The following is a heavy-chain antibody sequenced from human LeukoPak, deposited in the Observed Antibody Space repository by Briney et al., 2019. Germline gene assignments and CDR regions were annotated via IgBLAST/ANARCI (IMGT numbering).Heavy chain of an antibody. CDR3: AKSVAEGNFAY. J-gene: IGHJ4*02. D-gene: IGHD5-12*01. V-gene: IGHV3-23*01. Sequence: GGSLRLSCAASGFTFSSCAMSWVRQAPGEGLEWVSAISGSGGSTYYADSVKGRFTISRDNSKNTLYLQMNSLRAEDTAVYYCAKSVAEGNFAYWGQGTLVTVSS. CDR2: ISGSGGST. CDR1: GFTFSSCA.